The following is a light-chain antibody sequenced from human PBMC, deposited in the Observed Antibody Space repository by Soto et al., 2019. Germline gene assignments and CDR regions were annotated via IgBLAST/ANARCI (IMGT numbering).Light chain of an antibody. CDR2: DVR. J-gene: IGLJ2*01. CDR1: SSDVGGYNY. Sequence: QSVLTQPRSVSGSPGQSVTISCTGTSSDVGGYNYVSWYQQHPGKAPKLMIYDVRKRPSGVPDRFSGSKSGNTASLTISGLQAEDEADYYCCSYAGSYTFVVFGGGTKLTVL. CDR3: CSYAGSYTFVV. V-gene: IGLV2-11*01.